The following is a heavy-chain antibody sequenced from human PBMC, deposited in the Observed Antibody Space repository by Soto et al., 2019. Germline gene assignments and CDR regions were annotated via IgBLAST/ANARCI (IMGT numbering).Heavy chain of an antibody. CDR1: GASITSRSYY. J-gene: IGHJ4*02. CDR3: VIHAPSRSGWANRNDY. V-gene: IGHV4-39*01. CDR2: GYYGGSA. Sequence: QLQESGPGLVKPSETLSLTCTVSGASITSRSYYWGWIRQPPGKGLEWIGTGYYGGSAYYNPSLMLRPSTSVDPSNNQFPLKLTSVTAADTALYYCVIHAPSRSGWANRNDYWGQGILLTVSS. D-gene: IGHD6-19*01.